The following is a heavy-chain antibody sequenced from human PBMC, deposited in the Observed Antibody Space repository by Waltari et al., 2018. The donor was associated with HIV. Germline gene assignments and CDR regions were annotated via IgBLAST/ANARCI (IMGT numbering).Heavy chain of an antibody. CDR3: VRGNGWYGPYYFDY. V-gene: IGHV3-13*01. J-gene: IGHJ4*02. CDR2: ICAAGDT. D-gene: IGHD6-19*01. CDR1: DLAIRRFD. Sequence: EVEMVESGGGSVQHGGCLGLTCAASDLAIRRFDMHWLRQAMRKSPDWVWAICAAGDTYYPKSVKGRFTVSRENGKNSLYLQMNNLRVDDAAMYYCVRGNGWYGPYYFDYWGRGTLVTVSS.